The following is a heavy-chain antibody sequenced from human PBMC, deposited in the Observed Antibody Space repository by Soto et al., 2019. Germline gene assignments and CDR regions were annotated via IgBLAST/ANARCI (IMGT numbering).Heavy chain of an antibody. CDR3: ASDHHSSGYYCRFDY. CDR2: ISAYNGNT. J-gene: IGHJ4*01. V-gene: IGHV1-18*01. D-gene: IGHD3-22*01. CDR1: GYIFTSYG. Sequence: ASGKVSCKAFGYIFTSYGISWVRQAPGQGLEWMGWISAYNGNTNYAQKLQGRVTMTTDTSTSTGYMELRSLRSEDTAVYYCASDHHSSGYYCRFDYWG.